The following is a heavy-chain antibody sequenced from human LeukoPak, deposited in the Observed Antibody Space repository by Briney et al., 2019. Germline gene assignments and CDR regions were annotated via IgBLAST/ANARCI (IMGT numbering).Heavy chain of an antibody. CDR3: ARVPGSGYYFDY. Sequence: PGGSLRLSCAASGFTFDDYGMSWVRQAPGKGLEWVSGINWNGGSTGYADSVKGRFTISRDNAKNSLYLQMNSLRAEDTALHYCARVPGSGYYFDYWGQGTLVTVSS. D-gene: IGHD3-22*01. V-gene: IGHV3-20*04. CDR1: GFTFDDYG. J-gene: IGHJ4*02. CDR2: INWNGGST.